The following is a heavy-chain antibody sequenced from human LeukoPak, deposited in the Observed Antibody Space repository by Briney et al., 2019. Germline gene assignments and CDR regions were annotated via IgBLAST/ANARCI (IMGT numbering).Heavy chain of an antibody. CDR1: GFTFSSYG. D-gene: IGHD5-18*01. CDR2: ISYDGSNK. Sequence: AGGSLRLSCAASGFTFSSYGMHWVRQAPGKGLEWVAVISYDGSNKYYADSVKGRFTISRDNSKNTLYLQMNSLRAEDTAAYYCAKDLYSYGPGYFDYWGQGTLVTVSS. V-gene: IGHV3-30*18. J-gene: IGHJ4*02. CDR3: AKDLYSYGPGYFDY.